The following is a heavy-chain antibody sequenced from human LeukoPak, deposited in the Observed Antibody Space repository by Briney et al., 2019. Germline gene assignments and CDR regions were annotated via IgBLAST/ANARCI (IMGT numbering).Heavy chain of an antibody. J-gene: IGHJ4*02. Sequence: PSETLSLTCTVSGDSISNYYWSWIRQPPGRRLEWIGYIYYSGGTNYNPSLKSRVTISVDTPKNQFSLKLSSVTAADTAVYYCAMSSGPLDYWGQGTLVTVSS. CDR2: IYYSGGT. V-gene: IGHV4-59*08. D-gene: IGHD6-19*01. CDR1: GDSISNYY. CDR3: AMSSGPLDY.